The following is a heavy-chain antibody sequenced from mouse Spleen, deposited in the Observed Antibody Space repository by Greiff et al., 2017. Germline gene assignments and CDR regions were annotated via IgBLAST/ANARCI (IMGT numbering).Heavy chain of an antibody. Sequence: EVHLVESGGGLVKPGGSLKLSCAASGFAFSSYDMSWVRQTPEKRLEWVAYISSGGGSTYYPDTVKGRFTISRDNAKNTLYLQMSSLKSEDTAMYYCARHGYYYGSSYDYWGQGTTLTVSS. CDR2: ISSGGGST. CDR1: GFAFSSYD. V-gene: IGHV5-12-1*01. J-gene: IGHJ2*01. D-gene: IGHD1-1*01. CDR3: ARHGYYYGSSYDY.